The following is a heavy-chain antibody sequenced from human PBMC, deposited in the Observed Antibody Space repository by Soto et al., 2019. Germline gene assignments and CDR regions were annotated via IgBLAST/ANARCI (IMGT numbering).Heavy chain of an antibody. V-gene: IGHV3-7*01. CDR2: ISGGASDK. CDR1: GFMFSAYW. D-gene: IGHD3-3*01. Sequence: EVQLVESGGGLVQPGGSLRLSFEASGFMFSAYWMSWVRQDPRKGLEWVATISGGASDKFYVDSVKRRVTISSDDAKNSLYLQMTSQRDEDTAVDYCVREEWHRFDHWGQGTLVTVSS. J-gene: IGHJ4*02. CDR3: VREEWHRFDH.